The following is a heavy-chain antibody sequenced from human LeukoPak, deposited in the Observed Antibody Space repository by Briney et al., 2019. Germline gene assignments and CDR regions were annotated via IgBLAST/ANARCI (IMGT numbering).Heavy chain of an antibody. CDR2: INSDGSST. D-gene: IGHD4-23*01. CDR1: GFTFSSYW. CDR3: ARDYGGSSPFDY. J-gene: IGHJ4*02. V-gene: IGHV3-74*01. Sequence: GSLRLSCAASGFTFSSYWMHWVRQAPGKGPVWVSRINSDGSSTSYADSVKGRFTISRDNAKNSLYLHMNSLRAEDTAVYYCARDYGGSSPFDYWGQGTLVTVSS.